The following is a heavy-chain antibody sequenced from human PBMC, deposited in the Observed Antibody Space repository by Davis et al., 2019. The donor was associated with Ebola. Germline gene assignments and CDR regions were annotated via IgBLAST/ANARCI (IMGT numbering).Heavy chain of an antibody. J-gene: IGHJ6*02. CDR3: ARDRREYYDILTGYYYYGMDV. D-gene: IGHD3-9*01. CDR1: GFTFSSYW. Sequence: GESLKISCAASGFTFSSYWMSWVRQAPGKGLEWVANIKQDGSEKYYVDSVKGRFTISRDNAKNTLYLQMNSLRAEDTAVYYCARDRREYYDILTGYYYYGMDVWGQGTTVTVSS. CDR2: IKQDGSEK. V-gene: IGHV3-7*01.